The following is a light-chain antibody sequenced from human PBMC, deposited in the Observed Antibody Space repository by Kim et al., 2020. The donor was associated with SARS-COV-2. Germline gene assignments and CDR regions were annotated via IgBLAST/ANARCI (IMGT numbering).Light chain of an antibody. Sequence: ASVGDRVTIPCRASHDIYTYLAWFQQKPGKVPKRLISGASRLQSGVPSRFSGSGSGAEFTLTISNLQPEDVATYYCLHHKDYPYTFGQETKVDIK. CDR3: LHHKDYPYT. CDR1: HDIYTY. J-gene: IGKJ1*01. V-gene: IGKV1-17*03. CDR2: GAS.